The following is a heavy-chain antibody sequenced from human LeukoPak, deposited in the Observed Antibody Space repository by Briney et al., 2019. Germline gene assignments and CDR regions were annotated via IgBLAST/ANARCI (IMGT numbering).Heavy chain of an antibody. Sequence: SETLSLTCTVSGGSISSSSYYWGWIRQPPGNGLEWIGEINHSGSTNYNPSLKSRVTISVDTSNNQFSLNLTSVTAADTAVYYCARFTPQGYGWGGYNRFDPWGQGTLVTVSS. V-gene: IGHV4-39*07. D-gene: IGHD3-10*01. CDR2: INHSGST. CDR3: ARFTPQGYGWGGYNRFDP. CDR1: GGSISSSSYY. J-gene: IGHJ5*02.